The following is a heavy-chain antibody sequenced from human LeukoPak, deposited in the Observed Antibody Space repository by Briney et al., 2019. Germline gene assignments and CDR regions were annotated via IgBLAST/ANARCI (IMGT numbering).Heavy chain of an antibody. CDR3: TTLGVFDY. CDR2: VKRKTDGGTT. CDR1: GFTFSNAW. D-gene: IGHD2-8*01. Sequence: GGSLRLSCVASGFTFSNAWMSWVRQAPGKGLEWVGRVKRKTDGGTTDYAAPVKGRFSISRDDSKNTLYLQMNSLKTEDTAVYYCTTLGVFDYWGQGTLVTVSS. V-gene: IGHV3-15*01. J-gene: IGHJ4*02.